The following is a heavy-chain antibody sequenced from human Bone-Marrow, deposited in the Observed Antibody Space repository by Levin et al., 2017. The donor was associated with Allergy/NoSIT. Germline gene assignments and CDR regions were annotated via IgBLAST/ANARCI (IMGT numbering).Heavy chain of an antibody. V-gene: IGHV3-30-3*01. CDR3: ARAHYYDSSGYYLHYYYGMDV. D-gene: IGHD3-22*01. Sequence: GESLKISCAASGFTFSSYAMHWVRQAPGKGLEWVAVISYDGSNKYYADSVKGRFTISRDNSKNTLYLQMNSLRAEDTAVYYCARAHYYDSSGYYLHYYYGMDVWGQGTTVTVSS. CDR1: GFTFSSYA. CDR2: ISYDGSNK. J-gene: IGHJ6*02.